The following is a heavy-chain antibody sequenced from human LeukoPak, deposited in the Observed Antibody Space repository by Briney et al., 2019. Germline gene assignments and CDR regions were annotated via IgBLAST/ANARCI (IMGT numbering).Heavy chain of an antibody. V-gene: IGHV4-39*07. CDR3: ARFKVSPRRPGGPAATIDTYYFDY. Sequence: SETLSLTCTVSGGSISGSSYYWGWIRQPPGKGLEWIGEINHSGSTNYNPSLKSRVTISVDTSKNQFSLKLSSVTAADTAVYYCARFKVSPRRPGGPAATIDTYYFDYWGQGTLVTVSS. D-gene: IGHD2-2*01. J-gene: IGHJ4*02. CDR1: GGSISGSSYY. CDR2: INHSGST.